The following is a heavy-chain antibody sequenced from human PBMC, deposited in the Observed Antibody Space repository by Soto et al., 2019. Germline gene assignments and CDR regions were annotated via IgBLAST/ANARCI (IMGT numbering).Heavy chain of an antibody. CDR1: GGSISSYY. V-gene: IGHV4-59*08. D-gene: IGHD3-16*01. CDR2: IYNSGST. CDR3: ARQPPAFGAEYYFDY. Sequence: QVQLQESGPGLVKPSETLSLTCTVSGGSISSYYWSWIRQPPGKGLEWIGYIYNSGSTNYNPSLKSLVTISVDTSKNQFSLKLSSVTAADTAVYYCARQPPAFGAEYYFDYWGQGTLVTVSS. J-gene: IGHJ4*02.